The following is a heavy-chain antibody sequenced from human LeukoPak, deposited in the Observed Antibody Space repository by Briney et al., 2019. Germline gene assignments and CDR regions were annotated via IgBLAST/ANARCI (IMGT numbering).Heavy chain of an antibody. CDR3: ARDRYDFWSGYYTEVIPIFDY. V-gene: IGHV3-21*01. D-gene: IGHD3-3*01. CDR1: GFTFSSYS. Sequence: GGSLRLSCAASGFTFSSYSMNWVRQAPGKGLEWVSSISSSSSYIYYADSVEGRFTISRDNAKNSLYLQMNSLRAEDTAVYYCARDRYDFWSGYYTEVIPIFDYWGQGTLVTVSS. CDR2: ISSSSSYI. J-gene: IGHJ4*02.